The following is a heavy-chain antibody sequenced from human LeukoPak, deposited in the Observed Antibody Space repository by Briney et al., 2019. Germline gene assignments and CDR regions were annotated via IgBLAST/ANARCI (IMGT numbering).Heavy chain of an antibody. Sequence: SETLSLTCAVYGGSFSGYYWSWIRQPPGKGLEWIGEINHSGSTNYNPSLKSRVTISVDTSKNQFSLKLSSVTAADTAVYYCARLNLPSGYYYETDYWGQGTLVTVSS. CDR1: GGSFSGYY. J-gene: IGHJ4*02. CDR2: INHSGST. D-gene: IGHD3-22*01. V-gene: IGHV4-34*01. CDR3: ARLNLPSGYYYETDY.